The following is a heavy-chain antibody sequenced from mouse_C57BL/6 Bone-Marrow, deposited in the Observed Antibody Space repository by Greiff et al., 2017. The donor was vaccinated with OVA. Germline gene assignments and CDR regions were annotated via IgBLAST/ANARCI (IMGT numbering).Heavy chain of an antibody. CDR3: ARKDLSNSGFAY. V-gene: IGHV1-52*01. D-gene: IGHD2-5*01. CDR1: GYTFTSYW. CDR2: IDPSDSET. J-gene: IGHJ3*01. Sequence: QVQLQQPGAELVRPGSSVKLSCKASGYTFTSYWMHWVKQRPIQGLEWIGNIDPSDSETHYNQKFKDKATLTVDKSSSTAYMQLSSLTSEDSAVYYGARKDLSNSGFAYWGQGTLVTVSA.